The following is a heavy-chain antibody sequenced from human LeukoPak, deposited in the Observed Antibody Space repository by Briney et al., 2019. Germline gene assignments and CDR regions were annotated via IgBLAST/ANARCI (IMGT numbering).Heavy chain of an antibody. CDR2: INNDGRST. CDR1: GFTFSSYW. CDR3: ARDVWGDRDSYFDY. V-gene: IGHV3-74*01. J-gene: IGHJ4*02. Sequence: GGSLRLSCAASGFTFSSYWMHWVRQAPGKGLERISRINNDGRSTSYGDSVKGRFTMSRDNAKNTLELQMNSLRAEDTAVYFCARDVWGDRDSYFDYWGQGTLVTVSS. D-gene: IGHD3-16*01.